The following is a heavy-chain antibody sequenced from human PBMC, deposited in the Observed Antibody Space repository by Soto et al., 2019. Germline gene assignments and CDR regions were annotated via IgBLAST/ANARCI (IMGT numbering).Heavy chain of an antibody. J-gene: IGHJ1*01. CDR3: VRDATLNRAPLYF. CDR2: IWSDGNNR. Sequence: PLGSLIFSCAASGFIFNRPGMHWVRQAPSKGVEWVAVIWSDGNNRYYADSVKGRFTISRDNSKNMVYLQMSSLRVEDTAGSSFVRDATLNRAPLYF. V-gene: IGHV3-33*01. CDR1: GFIFNRPG.